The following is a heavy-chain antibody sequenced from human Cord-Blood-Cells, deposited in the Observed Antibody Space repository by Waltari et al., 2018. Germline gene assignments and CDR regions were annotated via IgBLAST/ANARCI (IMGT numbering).Heavy chain of an antibody. CDR3: ARDAVGATTIYYYYGMDV. CDR1: GFTFSSYS. V-gene: IGHV3-48*02. D-gene: IGHD1-26*01. J-gene: IGHJ6*02. Sequence: EVQLVESGGGLVQPGGSLRLSCAASGFTFSSYSMNWVRQAPGKGLEWVSYISSSSSTIYYADSVKGRFTISRDNAKNSLYLQMNSLRDEDTAVYYCARDAVGATTIYYYYGMDVWGQGTTVTVSS. CDR2: ISSSSSTI.